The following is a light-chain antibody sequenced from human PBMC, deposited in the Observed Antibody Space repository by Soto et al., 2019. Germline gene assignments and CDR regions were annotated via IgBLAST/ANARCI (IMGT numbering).Light chain of an antibody. CDR1: SSSIERNT. V-gene: IGLV1-44*01. Sequence: QSVLTQPPSASGTPGQRVTISCSGDSSSIERNTVSWYQQLPGMAPKLLIYLNSRRPSGVPDRFSGSKSGTSASLAISGLQSEDEGDYYCQSYDSTLSARYVFGTGTKVTVL. CDR3: QSYDSTLSARYV. CDR2: LNS. J-gene: IGLJ1*01.